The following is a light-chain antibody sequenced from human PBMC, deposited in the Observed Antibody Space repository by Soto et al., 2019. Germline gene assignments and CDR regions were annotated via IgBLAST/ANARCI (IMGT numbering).Light chain of an antibody. CDR2: GAS. CDR1: QTVGNN. CDR3: QQYGSSRWT. Sequence: EIVMAQSPATLSVSPGARAPLSCRASQTVGNNLAWYQHRPGQPPRLLIYGASIRATGIPDRFSGGGSGTDFTLTISRLEPADVAVYFCQQYGSSRWTFGQGTKVDIK. V-gene: IGKV3-20*01. J-gene: IGKJ1*01.